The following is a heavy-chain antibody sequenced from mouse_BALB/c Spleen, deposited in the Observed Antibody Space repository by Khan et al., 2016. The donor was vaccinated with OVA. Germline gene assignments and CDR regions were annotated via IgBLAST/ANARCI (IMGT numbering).Heavy chain of an antibody. V-gene: IGHV3-2*02. J-gene: IGHJ2*01. CDR1: GYSITSGYG. Sequence: EVQLQASGPGLVKPSQSLSLTCTVAGYSITSGYGWNWIRQFPGNKLEWMGYISYSGSTNYNPSLKSRISITRDTPKNQFFLQLNSVTTEDTATYYCTRTARIKYWGQGTTLTVSS. CDR3: TRTARIKY. CDR2: ISYSGST. D-gene: IGHD1-2*01.